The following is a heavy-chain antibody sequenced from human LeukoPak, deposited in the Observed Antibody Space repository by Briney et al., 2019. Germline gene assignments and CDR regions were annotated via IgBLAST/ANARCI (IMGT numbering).Heavy chain of an antibody. CDR2: INHSGST. Sequence: SETLSLTCAVYGGSFSGYYWSWIRQPPGKGLEWIGEINHSGSTNYNPSLKSRVTISVDTSKNRFSLKLSSVTAADTAVYYCARKGKYSSGWYAYSDPFDYWGQGTLVTVSS. D-gene: IGHD6-19*01. CDR3: ARKGKYSSGWYAYSDPFDY. V-gene: IGHV4-34*01. J-gene: IGHJ4*02. CDR1: GGSFSGYY.